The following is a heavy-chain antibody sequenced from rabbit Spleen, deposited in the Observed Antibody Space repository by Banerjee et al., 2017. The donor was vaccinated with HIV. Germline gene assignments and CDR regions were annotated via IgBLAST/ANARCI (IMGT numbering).Heavy chain of an antibody. Sequence: QEQLEESGGGLVKPEGSLTLTCKASGLDFSSSYWICWVRQAPGKGLEWIACIDVVKSGNTYYASWAKGRFSISKTSSTTVTLQMTSLTAADTATYFCARDSGSSFSSYGMDLWGPGTLVTVS. CDR1: GLDFSSSYW. CDR2: IDVVKSGNT. D-gene: IGHD8-1*01. CDR3: ARDSGSSFSSYGMDL. J-gene: IGHJ6*01. V-gene: IGHV1S45*01.